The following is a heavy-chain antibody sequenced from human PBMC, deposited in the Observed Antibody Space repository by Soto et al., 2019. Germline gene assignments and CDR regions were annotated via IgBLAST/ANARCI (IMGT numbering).Heavy chain of an antibody. CDR1: GGTFSSYA. CDR2: IIPNSGST. J-gene: IGHJ3*02. CDR3: ARVSMSLTVVTPGAFDI. V-gene: IGHV1-2*04. Sequence: ASVKVSCKASGGTFSSYAISWVRQAPGQGLEWMGWIIPNSGSTNYAQKFQGWVTMTRDASISTAYMELSRLRSDDTAVYYCARVSMSLTVVTPGAFDIWGQGTMVTVSS. D-gene: IGHD2-15*01.